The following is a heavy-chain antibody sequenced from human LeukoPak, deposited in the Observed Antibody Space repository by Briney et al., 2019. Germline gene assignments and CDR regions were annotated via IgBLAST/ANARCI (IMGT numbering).Heavy chain of an antibody. CDR2: IYHSGST. Sequence: SETLSLTCTVSGGSITSYYWCWIRQPPGKGLEWIGYIYHSGSTDYNPSLKSRVTISLDTYKNQFSLRLTSVTTADTAVYYCAERYSSGYFGWGQGTLVTVSS. J-gene: IGHJ4*02. V-gene: IGHV4-59*01. CDR3: AERYSSGYFG. CDR1: GGSITSYY. D-gene: IGHD6-19*01.